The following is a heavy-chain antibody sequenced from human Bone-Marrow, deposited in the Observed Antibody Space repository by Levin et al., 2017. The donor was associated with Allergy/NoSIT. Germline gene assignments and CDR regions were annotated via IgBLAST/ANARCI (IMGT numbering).Heavy chain of an antibody. J-gene: IGHJ4*02. CDR2: IRSSGGTT. CDR1: GFTFSKFA. V-gene: IGHV3-23*01. D-gene: IGHD3-22*01. CDR3: AKDHYYDSNGPYGDY. Sequence: GGSLRLSCAASGFTFSKFAMAWVRQAPGKGLEWVSSIRSSGGTTHYADSVRGRFTISRDNSKSTLYLQMNSLRADDTAVYYCAKDHYYDSNGPYGDYWGQGTRVIVSS.